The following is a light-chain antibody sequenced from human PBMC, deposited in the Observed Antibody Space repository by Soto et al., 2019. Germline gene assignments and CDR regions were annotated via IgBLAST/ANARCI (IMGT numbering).Light chain of an antibody. V-gene: IGKV3-15*01. CDR3: QQYKNWPLT. Sequence: EVVMTQSPATLSVSPGERATLSCRASQSVSSLLAWYQQKPGQAPRLLIYGASTGATGIPDRFGASGSGTEFALTISSLQSGDFAVYSCQQYKNWPLTFGGGTKVEIK. CDR2: GAS. CDR1: QSVSSL. J-gene: IGKJ4*01.